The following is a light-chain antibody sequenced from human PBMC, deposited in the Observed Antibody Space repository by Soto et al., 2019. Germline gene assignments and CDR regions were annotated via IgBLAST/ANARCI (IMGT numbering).Light chain of an antibody. Sequence: QSALTQPPSASGSPGQSVTISCTGTSSDVGGYNYVSWYQQHPGKAPKLIIFEVXXXXXXXXXXXXXXKSGNTASLTVSGXXXXDXXXXXXSSYAGSNNALYVFGTGTKLTVL. CDR3: SSYAGSNNALYV. CDR2: EVX. J-gene: IGLJ1*01. CDR1: SSDVGGYNY. V-gene: IGLV2-8*01.